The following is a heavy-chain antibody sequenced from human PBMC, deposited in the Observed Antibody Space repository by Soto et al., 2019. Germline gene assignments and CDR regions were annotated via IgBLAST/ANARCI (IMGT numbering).Heavy chain of an antibody. V-gene: IGHV4-61*01. CDR2: IHYSGST. J-gene: IGHJ6*02. CDR3: AREGVSCSWYNYYAMYV. CDR1: GGSVNIGTYY. D-gene: IGHD6-13*01. Sequence: SETLSLTCTVPGGSVNIGTYYWSWIRQPPGKGLEWIGFIHYSGSTNYNPSLKGRVTLSVDRSKNQFSLKLSSVTAADTAVYYCAREGVSCSWYNYYAMYVWSQGTSVTGS.